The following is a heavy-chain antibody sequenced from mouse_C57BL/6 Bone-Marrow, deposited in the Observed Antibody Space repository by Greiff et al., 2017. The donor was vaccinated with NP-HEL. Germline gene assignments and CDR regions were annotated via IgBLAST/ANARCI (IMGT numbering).Heavy chain of an antibody. V-gene: IGHV5-12*01. CDR3: ARQDLWFAY. Sequence: EVKLVESGGGLVQPGGSLKLSCAASGFTFSDYYMYWVRQTPEKRLEWVAYISNGGGSTYYPDTVKGRFTISRDSAKNTLYLQMSRLKSEDTAMYYCARQDLWFAYWGQGTLVTVSA. CDR1: GFTFSDYY. J-gene: IGHJ3*01. CDR2: ISNGGGST.